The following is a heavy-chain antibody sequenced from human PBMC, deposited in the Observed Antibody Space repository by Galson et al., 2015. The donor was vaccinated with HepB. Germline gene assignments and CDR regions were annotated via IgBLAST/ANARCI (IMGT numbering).Heavy chain of an antibody. D-gene: IGHD6-13*01. Sequence: ETLSLTCTVSGGSISSYYWSWIRQPPGKGLEWIGYIYYSGGTNYNPSLKSRVTISVDTSKNQFSLKLSSVTAADTAVYYCARDAVGIWEYFQHWGRGTLVTVSS. CDR3: ARDAVGIWEYFQH. CDR1: GGSISSYY. CDR2: IYYSGGT. V-gene: IGHV4-59*01. J-gene: IGHJ1*01.